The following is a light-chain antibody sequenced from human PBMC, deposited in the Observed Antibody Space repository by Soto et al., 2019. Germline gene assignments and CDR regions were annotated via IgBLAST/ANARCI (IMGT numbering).Light chain of an antibody. CDR3: SLYISGSTYV. J-gene: IGLJ1*01. CDR1: SSDVGSYNR. V-gene: IGLV2-18*01. Sequence: QSVLTQPPSVSGSPGQSVTISGTGTSSDVGSYNRLSWYQQPPGTAPKLIMYEVNTRPSGVPDRFSGSKSGSTASLTISGLQAEDEADYYCSLYISGSTYVFGTGTKSPS. CDR2: EVN.